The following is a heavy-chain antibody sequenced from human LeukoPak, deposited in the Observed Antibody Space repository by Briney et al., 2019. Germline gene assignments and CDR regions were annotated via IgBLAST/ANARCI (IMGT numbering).Heavy chain of an antibody. D-gene: IGHD2-21*02. Sequence: SETLSLTCAVYGGSFSGYYWSWIRQPPGKGLEWIGEINHSGSTNYNPSLKSRVTISVDTSKNQFSLKLSSVTAADTAVYYCAAYCGGDCYSSGAFDTWGQGTMVTVSS. CDR1: GGSFSGYY. CDR2: INHSGST. V-gene: IGHV4-34*01. CDR3: AAYCGGDCYSSGAFDT. J-gene: IGHJ3*02.